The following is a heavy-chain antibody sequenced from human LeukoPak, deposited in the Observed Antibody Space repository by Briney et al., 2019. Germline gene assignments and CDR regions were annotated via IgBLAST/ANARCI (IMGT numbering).Heavy chain of an antibody. Sequence: SETLSLTCTVSGGSISNYYRSWIRQPPGKGLEWIGYLYYSGSTNYNPSLKSRVTISIDTSKNQFSLKLSSVTAADTAVYYCAGCYYGSGSFDYWGQGTLVTVSS. CDR3: AGCYYGSGSFDY. D-gene: IGHD3-10*01. CDR1: GGSISNYY. V-gene: IGHV4-59*01. J-gene: IGHJ4*02. CDR2: LYYSGST.